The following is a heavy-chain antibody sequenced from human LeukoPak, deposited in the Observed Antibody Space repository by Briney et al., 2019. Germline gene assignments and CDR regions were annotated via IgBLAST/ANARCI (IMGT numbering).Heavy chain of an antibody. J-gene: IGHJ5*02. CDR2: ISSSSSYI. CDR1: GFTFSSYS. V-gene: IGHV3-21*01. D-gene: IGHD3-3*01. Sequence: PGGSLRLSCAASGFTFSSYSMNWVRQAPGKGLEWVSSISSSSSYIYYADSVKGRFTISRDNAKNSLYLQMNSLRAEDTAVYYCARGLTIFGVVKYNWFDPWDQGTLVTVSS. CDR3: ARGLTIFGVVKYNWFDP.